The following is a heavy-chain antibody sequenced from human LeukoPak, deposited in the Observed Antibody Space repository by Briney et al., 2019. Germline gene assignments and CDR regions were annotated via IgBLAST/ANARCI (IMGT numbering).Heavy chain of an antibody. V-gene: IGHV1-18*01. CDR2: ISAYNGNT. Sequence: ASVKVSCKASGYTFTSYGISWVRQAPGQGLEWMGWISAYNGNTNYAQKLQGRVTMTTDTSTSTAYMELRSLRSDDTAVYYCARGPYYYGSGSRYYYYYYMDVWGKGTTVTVSS. CDR1: GYTFTSYG. D-gene: IGHD3-10*01. CDR3: ARGPYYYGSGSRYYYYYYMDV. J-gene: IGHJ6*03.